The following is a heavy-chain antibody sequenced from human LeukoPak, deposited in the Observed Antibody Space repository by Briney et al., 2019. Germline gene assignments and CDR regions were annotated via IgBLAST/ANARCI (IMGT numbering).Heavy chain of an antibody. Sequence: SETLSLTCAVYGGSFSGYYWSWIRQPPGKGLEWIGEINHSGSTNYNPSLKSRVTISVDTSKNQFSLKLSSVTAADTAVYYCARVFHHRYCSSTSCYRHYYYYYMDVWGKGTTVTVSS. CDR1: GGSFSGYY. CDR3: ARVFHHRYCSSTSCYRHYYYYYMDV. D-gene: IGHD2-2*01. J-gene: IGHJ6*03. CDR2: INHSGST. V-gene: IGHV4-34*01.